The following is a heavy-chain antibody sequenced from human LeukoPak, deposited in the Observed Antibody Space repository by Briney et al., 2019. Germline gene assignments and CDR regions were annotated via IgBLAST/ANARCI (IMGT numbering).Heavy chain of an antibody. V-gene: IGHV3-49*04. Sequence: GRSLRLSCTVSGFTFGDYAMSWVRQAPGKGLEWVGFIRSKAYGGTTEYAASVKGRFTISRDDSKSIAYLQMNSLKTEDTAVYYCTRDTTLPHYYDSSGYFHWGQGTLVTVSS. CDR2: IRSKAYGGTT. D-gene: IGHD3-22*01. CDR3: TRDTTLPHYYDSSGYFH. J-gene: IGHJ4*02. CDR1: GFTFGDYA.